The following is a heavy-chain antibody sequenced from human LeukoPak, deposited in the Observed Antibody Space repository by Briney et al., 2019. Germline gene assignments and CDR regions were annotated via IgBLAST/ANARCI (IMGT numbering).Heavy chain of an antibody. CDR2: IWYDGSNK. CDR3: ATTCRGRGSTSCFSDFDY. J-gene: IGHJ4*02. Sequence: GGSLRLSCATSGFPFNDYGFHWVRQAPGKGLEWVAVIWYDGSNKDYGDSVKGRFATSRDDSKSMVYLQMNSLRAEDTAMYYCATTCRGRGSTSCFSDFDYWGPGTLVTVSS. V-gene: IGHV3-33*01. CDR1: GFPFNDYG. D-gene: IGHD2-2*01.